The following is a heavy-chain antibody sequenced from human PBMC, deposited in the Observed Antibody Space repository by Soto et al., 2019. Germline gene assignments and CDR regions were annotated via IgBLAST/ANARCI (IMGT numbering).Heavy chain of an antibody. Sequence: ASVKVSCKXSGYTFTGYYMHWVRQAPGQGLEWMGWINPNSGGTNYAQKFQGRVTMTRDTSISTAYMELSRLRSDDTAVYYCARVLRYRSGGSCYSHYYYYGMDVWGQGTTVTVSS. CDR3: ARVLRYRSGGSCYSHYYYYGMDV. D-gene: IGHD2-15*01. J-gene: IGHJ6*02. CDR1: GYTFTGYY. V-gene: IGHV1-2*02. CDR2: INPNSGGT.